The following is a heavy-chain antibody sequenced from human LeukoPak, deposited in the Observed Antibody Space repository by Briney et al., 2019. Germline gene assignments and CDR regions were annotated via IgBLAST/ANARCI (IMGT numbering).Heavy chain of an antibody. V-gene: IGHV4-30-2*01. CDR1: GGSISSGGYS. CDR2: IYHSGST. J-gene: IGHJ4*02. D-gene: IGHD6-19*01. Sequence: PSQTLSLTCAVSGGSISSGGYSWSWIRQPPGKGLEWIGYIYHSGSTYYNPSLKSRVTISVDRSKNQLSLKLSSVTAADTAVYYCARGPKWLGLDYWGQGTLVTVSS. CDR3: ARGPKWLGLDY.